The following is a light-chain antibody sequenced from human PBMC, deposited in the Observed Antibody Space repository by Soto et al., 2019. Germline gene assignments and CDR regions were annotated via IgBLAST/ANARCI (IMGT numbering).Light chain of an antibody. CDR2: GAS. CDR1: QSVSSSY. J-gene: IGKJ1*01. CDR3: QQYGSSPDT. V-gene: IGKV3-20*01. Sequence: EIVLTQSRGTLSLSPGERATLSCRASQSVSSSYLAWYQQKPGQAPRLLIYGASSRATGIPDRFSGSGSGTDFTLTLSRLEPEDFAVYYCQQYGSSPDTFGQGTKVEIK.